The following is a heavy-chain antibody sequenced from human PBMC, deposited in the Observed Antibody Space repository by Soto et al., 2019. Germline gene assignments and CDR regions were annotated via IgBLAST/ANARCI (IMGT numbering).Heavy chain of an antibody. D-gene: IGHD4-17*01. CDR1: GFTSSSYA. Sequence: GSLRLSCAASGFTSSSYAMSWVRQAPGKGLEWVSAISGSGGSTYYADSVKGRFTIPRDNSKNTLYLQMNSLRAEDTAVYYCAKLRPPLYGAAFQHWGQGTLVTVSS. CDR3: AKLRPPLYGAAFQH. CDR2: ISGSGGST. J-gene: IGHJ1*01. V-gene: IGHV3-23*01.